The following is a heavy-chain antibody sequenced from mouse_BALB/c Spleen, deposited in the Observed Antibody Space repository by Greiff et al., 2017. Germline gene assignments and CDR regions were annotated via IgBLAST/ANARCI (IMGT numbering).Heavy chain of an antibody. D-gene: IGHD1-1*01. CDR3: TRRNYYGSSEDYYAMDY. CDR2: IDPETGGT. V-gene: IGHV1-15*01. Sequence: VQLQQSGAELVRPGASVTLSCKASGYTFTDYEMHWVKQTPVHGLEWIGAIDPETGGTAYNQKFKGKATLTADKSSSTAYMELRSLTSEDSAVYYCTRRNYYGSSEDYYAMDYWGQGTSVTVSS. J-gene: IGHJ4*01. CDR1: GYTFTDYE.